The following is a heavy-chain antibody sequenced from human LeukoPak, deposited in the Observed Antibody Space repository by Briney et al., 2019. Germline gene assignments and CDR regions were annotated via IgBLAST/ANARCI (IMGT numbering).Heavy chain of an antibody. CDR3: ARGDIVVVPVAMTDY. V-gene: IGHV3-21*01. D-gene: IGHD2-2*01. CDR1: GFTFSSYS. Sequence: GGSLRLSCAASGFTFSSYSMNWVRQAPGKGLEWVSSISSSSSYIYYADSVKGRFTISRDNAKNSLYLQMNSLRAEDTAVYYCARGDIVVVPVAMTDYWGQGTLVTVSS. CDR2: ISSSSSYI. J-gene: IGHJ4*02.